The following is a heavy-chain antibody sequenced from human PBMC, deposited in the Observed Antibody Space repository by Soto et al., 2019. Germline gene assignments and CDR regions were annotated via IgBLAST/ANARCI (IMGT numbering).Heavy chain of an antibody. Sequence: EVQLVESGGGLVQPGGSLRLSCAASGFTFSSYWMSWVRQAPGKGLEWVANIKQDGSEKYYVDSVKGRFTISRDNAKNSLYLQMNCLRAEDTAVYYCARDPGYYYDSSGHPGPGRYFDLWGRGTLVTVSS. D-gene: IGHD3-22*01. CDR3: ARDPGYYYDSSGHPGPGRYFDL. J-gene: IGHJ2*01. CDR1: GFTFSSYW. CDR2: IKQDGSEK. V-gene: IGHV3-7*01.